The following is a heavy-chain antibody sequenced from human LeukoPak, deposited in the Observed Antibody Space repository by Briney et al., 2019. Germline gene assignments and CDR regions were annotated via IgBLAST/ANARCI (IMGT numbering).Heavy chain of an antibody. Sequence: PGGSLRLSCAASGFTVSSNYMSWVRQAPGKGLEWVSVIYSGGSTYYADSVKGRFTISRDNSKNTLYLQMNSLRAEDTAVYYCAKGPRSPLDAFDIWGQGTMVTVSS. D-gene: IGHD3-10*01. J-gene: IGHJ3*02. CDR1: GFTVSSNY. CDR3: AKGPRSPLDAFDI. V-gene: IGHV3-66*01. CDR2: IYSGGST.